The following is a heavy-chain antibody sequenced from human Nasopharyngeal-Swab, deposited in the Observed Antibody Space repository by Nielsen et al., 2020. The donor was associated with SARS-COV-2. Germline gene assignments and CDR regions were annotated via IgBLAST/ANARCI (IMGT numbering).Heavy chain of an antibody. D-gene: IGHD4-17*01. Sequence: WIRQPPGKGLEWIGSIYYSGSTNYNPSLKSRVTISVDTSKNQFSLKLSSVTAADTAVYYCARHALVTKDFDYWGQGTLVTVSS. CDR2: IYYSGST. J-gene: IGHJ4*02. CDR3: ARHALVTKDFDY. V-gene: IGHV4-39*01.